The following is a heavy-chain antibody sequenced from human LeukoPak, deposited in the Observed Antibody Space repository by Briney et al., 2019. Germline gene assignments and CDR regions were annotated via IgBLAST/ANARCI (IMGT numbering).Heavy chain of an antibody. J-gene: IGHJ4*02. Sequence: SETLSLTCTVSGGSISSHYWSWIRQPPGKGLEWIGYIYYSGSTNYNPSLKSRVTISVDTSKNQFSLKLSSMTAADTAVYYCARVYGGNSTDYWGQGTLVTVSS. D-gene: IGHD4-23*01. CDR3: ARVYGGNSTDY. V-gene: IGHV4-59*11. CDR2: IYYSGST. CDR1: GGSISSHY.